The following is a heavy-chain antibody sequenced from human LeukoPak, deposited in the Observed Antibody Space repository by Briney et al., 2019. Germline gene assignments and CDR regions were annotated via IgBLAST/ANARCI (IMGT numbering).Heavy chain of an antibody. D-gene: IGHD3-22*01. CDR3: ARDRQALMIVAVISHDAFDI. V-gene: IGHV3-48*04. J-gene: IGHJ3*02. CDR2: ISSSSSTI. Sequence: GGSLRLSCAASGFTFSSYSMNWVRQAPGKGLEWVSYISSSSSTIYYADSVKGRFTISRDNAKNSLYLQMNSLRAEDTAVYYCARDRQALMIVAVISHDAFDIWGQGTMVTVSS. CDR1: GFTFSSYS.